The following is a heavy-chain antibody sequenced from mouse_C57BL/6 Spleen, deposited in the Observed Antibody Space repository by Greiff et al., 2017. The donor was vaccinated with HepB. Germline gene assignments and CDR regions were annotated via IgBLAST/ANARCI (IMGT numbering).Heavy chain of an antibody. Sequence: VQLQQSGPELVKPGASVKISCKASGYAFSSSWMNWVKQRPGKGLEWIGRIYPGDGDTNYNGKFKGKATLTADKSSSTAYMQLSSLTSEDSAVYFCARLGREGYYFDYWGQGTTLTVSS. J-gene: IGHJ2*01. V-gene: IGHV1-82*01. CDR2: IYPGDGDT. CDR1: GYAFSSSW. CDR3: ARLGREGYYFDY. D-gene: IGHD4-1*01.